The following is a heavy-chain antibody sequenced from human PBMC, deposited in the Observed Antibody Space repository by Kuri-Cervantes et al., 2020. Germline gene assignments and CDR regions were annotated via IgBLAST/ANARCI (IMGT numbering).Heavy chain of an antibody. CDR2: FNNDGSTT. CDR1: GFPFSGYW. Sequence: GGSLRLSCAASGFPFSGYWMHWVRQAPGKGLVWVSHFNNDGSTTTYADSVRGRFTISRDNAKNPLYLQMNSLRAEDTAVYYCARGALGRSNGSPGLWGQGTLVTVSS. D-gene: IGHD1-26*01. J-gene: IGHJ4*02. V-gene: IGHV3-74*01. CDR3: ARGALGRSNGSPGL.